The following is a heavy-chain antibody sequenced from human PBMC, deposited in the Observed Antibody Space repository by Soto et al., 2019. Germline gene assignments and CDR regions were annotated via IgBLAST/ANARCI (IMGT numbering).Heavy chain of an antibody. J-gene: IGHJ6*02. CDR3: ARIRFLEWSGGMDV. CDR2: IYHSGAS. CDR1: GGSIISSNW. V-gene: IGHV4-4*02. D-gene: IGHD3-3*01. Sequence: PSETLSLTCAVSGGSIISSNWWTFFRQPPGKGLGWIGEIYHSGASNYHPSVRSRVTMSVDKSKNQFSLKLSSVTAADTALYYCARIRFLEWSGGMDVWGQGTTVTVSS.